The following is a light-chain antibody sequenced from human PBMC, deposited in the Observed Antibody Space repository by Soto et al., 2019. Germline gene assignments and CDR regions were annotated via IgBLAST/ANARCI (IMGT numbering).Light chain of an antibody. J-gene: IGKJ1*01. V-gene: IGKV2-24*01. Sequence: DIVMTQTPLSLPVTLGQPASISCRSSRSLVHSDGNTYLNWFQQRPGQPPRPLIYEISKRFSGVPDRFSGSGAGTDFTLRISRVEAEDVGVYYCMQATELRTFGQGTKVEIK. CDR2: EIS. CDR1: RSLVHSDGNTY. CDR3: MQATELRT.